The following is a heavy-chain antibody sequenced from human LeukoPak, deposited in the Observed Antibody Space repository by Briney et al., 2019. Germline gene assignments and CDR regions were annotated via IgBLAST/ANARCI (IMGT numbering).Heavy chain of an antibody. CDR1: GYTFTGYY. V-gene: IGHV1-2*02. Sequence: ASVKVSCKASGYTFTGYYMHWVRQAPGQGLEWMGWINPNSGGTNYAQKLQGRVTMTRDTSISTAYMELSRLRSDDTAVYYCASRRSYYDFWSGYYKGNWFDPWGQGTLVTVSS. CDR3: ASRRSYYDFWSGYYKGNWFDP. CDR2: INPNSGGT. D-gene: IGHD3-3*01. J-gene: IGHJ5*02.